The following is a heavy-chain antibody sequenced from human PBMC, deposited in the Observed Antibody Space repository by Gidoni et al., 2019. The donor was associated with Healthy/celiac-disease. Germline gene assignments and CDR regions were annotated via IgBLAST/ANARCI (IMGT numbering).Heavy chain of an antibody. D-gene: IGHD1-26*01. CDR3: ARDRAVGATDY. Sequence: QVQLQESGPGLVKPSQTLSLTCTVSGGSISSGSYYWSWIRQPAGKGLEWIGRIYTSGSTNYNPSLKSRVTISVDTSKNQFSLKLSSVTAADTAVYYCARDRAVGATDYWGQGTLVTVSS. CDR1: GGSISSGSYY. J-gene: IGHJ4*02. V-gene: IGHV4-61*02. CDR2: IYTSGST.